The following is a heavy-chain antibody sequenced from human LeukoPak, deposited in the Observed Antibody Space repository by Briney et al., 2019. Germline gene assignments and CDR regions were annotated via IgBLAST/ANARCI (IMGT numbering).Heavy chain of an antibody. Sequence: GASVKVSCKASGYTFTTYDINWVRQATGQGLEWMGWMNPNSGNTGYAQKFQGRVTMTRNTSISTAYMELSSLRSEDKAVYYCARAPNKSDGGNSGSPWFDPWGQGPLVPVSS. CDR2: MNPNSGNT. J-gene: IGHJ5*02. CDR1: GYTFTTYD. D-gene: IGHD4-23*01. CDR3: ARAPNKSDGGNSGSPWFDP. V-gene: IGHV1-8*01.